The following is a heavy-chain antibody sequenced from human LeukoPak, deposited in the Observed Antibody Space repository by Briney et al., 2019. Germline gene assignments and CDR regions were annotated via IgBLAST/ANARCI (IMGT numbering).Heavy chain of an antibody. CDR2: FDPEDGET. J-gene: IGHJ4*02. V-gene: IGHV1-24*01. CDR1: GYTLTELA. CDR3: ATEGKMVRGVYTDY. D-gene: IGHD3-10*01. Sequence: ASVKVSCKVSGYTLTELAMHWVRQAPGKGLEWMGRFDPEDGETIYAQKFQGRVTMTADTSTDTVYMELSSLRSEDTAVYYCATEGKMVRGVYTDYWGQGTLVTVSS.